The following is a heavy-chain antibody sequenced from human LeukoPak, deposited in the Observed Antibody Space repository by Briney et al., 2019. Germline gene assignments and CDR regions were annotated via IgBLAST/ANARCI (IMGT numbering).Heavy chain of an antibody. J-gene: IGHJ5*02. D-gene: IGHD1-26*01. CDR1: GYTFTGYY. CDR3: ARDQGGGQNYNWFDP. Sequence: ASVKVSCKASGYTFTGYYMHWVRQAPGQGLEWMGWINPNSGGTNYAQKLQGRVTMTTDTSTSTAYMELRSLRSDDTAVYYCARDQGGGQNYNWFDPWGQGTLVTVSS. CDR2: INPNSGGT. V-gene: IGHV1-2*02.